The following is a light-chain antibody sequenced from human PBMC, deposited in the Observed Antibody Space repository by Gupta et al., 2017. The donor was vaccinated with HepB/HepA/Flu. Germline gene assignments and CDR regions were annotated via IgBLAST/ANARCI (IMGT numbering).Light chain of an antibody. J-gene: IGLJ3*02. CDR2: DVS. CDR3: SSYTSRSTGV. V-gene: IGLV2-14*03. CDR1: SSDVGGYNF. Sequence: QSALTQPASVSGSPGQSIPISCTGTSSDVGGYNFVSWYQQHPGKAPKLMIYDVSKRPSGVSNRFSGSKSGNTASLTISGRQAEDEADYYCSSYTSRSTGVFGGGTKLTVL.